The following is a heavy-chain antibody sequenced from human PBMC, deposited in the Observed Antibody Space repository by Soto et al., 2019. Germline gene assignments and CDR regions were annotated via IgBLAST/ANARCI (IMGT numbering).Heavy chain of an antibody. Sequence: QMQLVQSGPEVKKPGTSVKVSCKTSGFTFSSSAVNWVGQARGHRLQLRGLIDVGSANANYAPMLQERVTISRDMTTSTAYMELSSRRPEDTAVYYCAAEVGSYIYGLARHWGPGTLVTVSS. CDR2: IDVGSANA. CDR3: AAEVGSYIYGLARH. V-gene: IGHV1-58*01. D-gene: IGHD1-26*01. J-gene: IGHJ4*02. CDR1: GFTFSSSA.